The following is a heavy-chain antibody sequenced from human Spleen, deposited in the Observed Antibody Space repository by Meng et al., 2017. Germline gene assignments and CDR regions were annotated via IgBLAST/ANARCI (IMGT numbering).Heavy chain of an antibody. J-gene: IGHJ3*02. V-gene: IGHV4-34*01. CDR2: INHSGST. Sequence: GSLRLSCAVSGGSFTAYSWAWIRQPPGKGLEWIGEINHSGSTGYNPSLKSRVTMSVDTSKKHFSLNLSSVTAADTAVYYCARASSGALDDALDIWGQGTLVTVSS. CDR3: ARASSGALDDALDI. D-gene: IGHD6-19*01. CDR1: GGSFTAYS.